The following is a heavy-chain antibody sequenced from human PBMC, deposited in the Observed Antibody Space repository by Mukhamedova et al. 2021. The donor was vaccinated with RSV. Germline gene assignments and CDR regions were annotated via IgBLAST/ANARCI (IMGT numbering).Heavy chain of an antibody. D-gene: IGHD2-15*01. CDR3: ARVTRGRGGTVHPNMDV. J-gene: IGHJ6*02. Sequence: GKGLEWVSYISSSGSTIYYADSVKGRFTISRDNAKNSLYLQMNSPRAEDTAVFYCARVTRGRGGTVHPNMDVWGQGTTVTASS. CDR2: ISSSGSTI. V-gene: IGHV3-48*03.